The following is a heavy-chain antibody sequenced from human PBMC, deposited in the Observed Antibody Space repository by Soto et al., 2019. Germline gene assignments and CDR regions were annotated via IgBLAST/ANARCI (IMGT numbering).Heavy chain of an antibody. Sequence: QLQLQESGSGLVKPSQTLSLTCAVSGGSISSGGYSWSWIRQPPGKGLEWIGYIYHSGSTYYNPSLKIRVTISVDRSKNQFSLKLSSVTAADTAVYYCARDTSVGSGSFDYWGQGTLVTVSS. D-gene: IGHD3-10*01. V-gene: IGHV4-30-2*01. CDR2: IYHSGST. J-gene: IGHJ4*02. CDR3: ARDTSVGSGSFDY. CDR1: GGSISSGGYS.